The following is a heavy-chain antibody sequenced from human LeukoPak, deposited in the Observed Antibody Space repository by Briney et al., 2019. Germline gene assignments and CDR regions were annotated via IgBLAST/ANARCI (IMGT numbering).Heavy chain of an antibody. CDR1: GFTFSSYA. CDR3: AKADSNGYGGVLRYFDY. V-gene: IGHV3-23*01. CDR2: ISGSGGST. D-gene: IGHD5-18*01. J-gene: IGHJ4*02. Sequence: GGSLRLSCAASGFTFSSYAMSWVRQAPGKGLEWVSAISGSGGSTYYADSVKGRFTIFRDNSKNTLYLQMNSLRADDTAVYYCAKADSNGYGGVLRYFDYWGQGNLVTVSS.